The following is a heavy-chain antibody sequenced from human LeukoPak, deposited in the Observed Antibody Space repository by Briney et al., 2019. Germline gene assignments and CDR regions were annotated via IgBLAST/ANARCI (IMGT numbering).Heavy chain of an antibody. V-gene: IGHV3-23*01. CDR3: AKDGKRITMIGVVRRGHYLDY. Sequence: PGGSLRLSCAASGFTFSDYGMSWVRQAPGKGLGWVSAVSGSGAYTYYADSVKGRFTISRDNSKNTLYLQMNNLRAGDTAVYYCAKDGKRITMIGVVRRGHYLDYWGQGTLVTVSS. J-gene: IGHJ4*02. D-gene: IGHD3-22*01. CDR2: VSGSGAYT. CDR1: GFTFSDYG.